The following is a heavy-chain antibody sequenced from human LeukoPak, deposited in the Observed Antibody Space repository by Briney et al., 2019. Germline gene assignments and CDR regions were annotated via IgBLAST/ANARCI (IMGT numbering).Heavy chain of an antibody. CDR2: INQSGST. CDR1: GGSFSGYY. V-gene: IGHV4-34*01. J-gene: IGHJ4*02. CDR3: ARGTGGYSSGWSFDY. Sequence: PSETLSLTCAVYGGSFSGYYWSWIRQPPGKGLEWIGEINQSGSTNYNPSLKSRVTISVDTSKNQFSLKLSSVTAADTAVYYCARGTGGYSSGWSFDYWGQGTLVTVSS. D-gene: IGHD6-19*01.